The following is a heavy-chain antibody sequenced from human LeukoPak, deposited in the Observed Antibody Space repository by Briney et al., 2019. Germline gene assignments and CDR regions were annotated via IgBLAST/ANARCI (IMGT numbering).Heavy chain of an antibody. J-gene: IGHJ4*02. CDR2: INHSGST. Sequence: SETLSLTCAVYGGSFSGYYWSWIRQPPGKGLEWIGEINHSGSTIYNPSLKSRVTISVDTSKNQFSLKLSSVTAADTAVYYCARHWTYYDYVWGSYRPYYFDYWGQGTLVTVSS. V-gene: IGHV4-34*01. CDR1: GGSFSGYY. CDR3: ARHWTYYDYVWGSYRPYYFDY. D-gene: IGHD3-16*02.